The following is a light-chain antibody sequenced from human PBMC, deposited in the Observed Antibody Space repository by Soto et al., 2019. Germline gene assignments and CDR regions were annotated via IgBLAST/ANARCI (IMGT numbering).Light chain of an antibody. J-gene: IGLJ3*02. CDR2: DVN. CDR3: CSPAGSYTWV. CDR1: SSDVGGYNF. V-gene: IGLV2-11*01. Sequence: QSVLTQPRSVSGSPEQSVTISCTGTSSDVGGYNFVSWYQQHPGKAPKLMIYDVNKWPSGVPDRFSGSKSGNTASLTISGLQADDEADYYCCSPAGSYTWVFGGGTKVTVL.